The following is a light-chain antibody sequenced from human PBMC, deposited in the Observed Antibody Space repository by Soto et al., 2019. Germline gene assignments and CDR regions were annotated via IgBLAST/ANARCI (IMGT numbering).Light chain of an antibody. V-gene: IGLV2-14*01. J-gene: IGLJ1*01. CDR3: GSWDSSLSAYV. CDR2: EVT. CDR1: SSDIGGYNY. Sequence: QSVLTQPASVSGSPGQSITISCTGGSSDIGGYNYVSWFQQHPGKAPKLMIYEVTNRPSGVSNRFSGSKSGSTASLTISGLQAEDEADYYCGSWDSSLSAYVFGTGTKLTVL.